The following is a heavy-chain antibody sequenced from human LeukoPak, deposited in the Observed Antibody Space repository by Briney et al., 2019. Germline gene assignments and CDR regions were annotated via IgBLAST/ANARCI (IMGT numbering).Heavy chain of an antibody. D-gene: IGHD6-13*01. V-gene: IGHV3-23*01. J-gene: IGHJ4*02. CDR1: GITFRNYA. CDR2: VSGNGEST. Sequence: PGGSLRLSCAASGITFRNYAMSWVRQAPGKGLEWVSTVSGNGESTFYADSVKGRFTISRANSKNSLYLQMNSLRAEDTAVYYCARGWGQQYYWGQGTLVTVSS. CDR3: ARGWGQQYY.